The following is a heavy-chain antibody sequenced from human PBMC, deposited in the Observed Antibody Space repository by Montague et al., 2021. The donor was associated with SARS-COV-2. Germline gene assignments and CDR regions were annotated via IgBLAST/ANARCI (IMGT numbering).Heavy chain of an antibody. Sequence: ECQSLVYAVSGGSISSSSYYWGWIRQPPGKGLEWIGSIHYSGSTYYNPSLKSRVSISVDTSKNQFSLKLSSVTAADTAVYYCARLWDTVYYYYGMDVWGQGTTVTVSS. D-gene: IGHD1-26*01. V-gene: IGHV4-39*01. J-gene: IGHJ6*02. CDR2: IHYSGST. CDR3: ARLWDTVYYYYGMDV. CDR1: GGSISSSSYY.